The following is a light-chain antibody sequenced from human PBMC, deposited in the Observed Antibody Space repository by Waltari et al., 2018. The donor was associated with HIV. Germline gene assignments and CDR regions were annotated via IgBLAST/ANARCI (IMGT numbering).Light chain of an antibody. CDR3: SSYTSSSTPYVV. J-gene: IGLJ2*01. V-gene: IGLV2-14*01. CDR1: SSDVGGYNY. CDR2: EVS. Sequence: QSALTQPASVSGSPGQSITISCTGTSSDVGGYNYVSWYQQHPGKAPKLMIYEVSNRPSGVSNRFSGPKSGNTASLTISWLQAEDEADYYCSSYTSSSTPYVVFGGGTKLTVL.